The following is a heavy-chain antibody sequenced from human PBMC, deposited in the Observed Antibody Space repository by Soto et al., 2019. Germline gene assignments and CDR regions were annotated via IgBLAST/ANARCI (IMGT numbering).Heavy chain of an antibody. CDR3: AHRLGYCSSTSCDSWFDS. CDR1: GFSLTTTGVG. D-gene: IGHD2-2*02. Sequence: QITLKESGPTLVRPTQTLTLTCTFSGFSLTTTGVGVGWVRQSPQKTLEWLALVYWDDDERYSPYLKNRLAITKDASTNRVIFTMTNMDPVDTGTYFWAHRLGYCSSTSCDSWFDSWGQGTLVTVSS. CDR2: VYWDDDE. J-gene: IGHJ5*01. V-gene: IGHV2-5*02.